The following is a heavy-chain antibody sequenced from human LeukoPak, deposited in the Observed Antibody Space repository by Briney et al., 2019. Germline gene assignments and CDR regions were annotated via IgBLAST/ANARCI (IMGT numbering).Heavy chain of an antibody. CDR2: INNDGVST. CDR1: GFTLSSYW. Sequence: GGSLGLSCATSGFTLSSYWMHCVRQVPGKGLEWLSRINNDGVSTSYADSVKGRFTISRDNAKNTLYLRMNSLRAEDTAIYYCARKPLSGGYGGTIDYWGQGTLVTVSS. J-gene: IGHJ4*02. D-gene: IGHD5-12*01. CDR3: ARKPLSGGYGGTIDY. V-gene: IGHV3-74*01.